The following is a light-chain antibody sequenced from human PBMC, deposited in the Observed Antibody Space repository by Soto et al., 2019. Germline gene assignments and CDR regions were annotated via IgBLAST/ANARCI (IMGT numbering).Light chain of an antibody. CDR3: QQGFSLPWT. J-gene: IGKJ1*01. V-gene: IGKV1-39*01. CDR1: QDIKNY. CDR2: AAS. Sequence: DIPVTQSPSSLSASVGDRVTITCRASQDIKNYLNWYQRKPGTAPRLLIYAASSLHSGVPSTFSASGSGTDFALNITSLQADDFGTYYCQQGFSLPWTFGHGTKVEVK.